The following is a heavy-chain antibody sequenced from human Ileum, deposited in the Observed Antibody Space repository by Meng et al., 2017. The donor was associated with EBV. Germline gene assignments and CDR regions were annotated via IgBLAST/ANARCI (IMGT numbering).Heavy chain of an antibody. Sequence: VELQGPGPGLLKPRVTLPLNCPVSGDSVSRGDFHWSWIRQPPGKGLEWIGKIDSGRTDYNPSFKGRVTISKDTSKNLFSLKLNSVTAAAAAVYFCASYFVGRGGVGYWGQGTLVTVSS. CDR2: IDSGRT. CDR1: GDSVSRGDFH. V-gene: IGHV4-61*08. D-gene: IGHD3-9*01. CDR3: ASYFVGRGGVGY. J-gene: IGHJ4*02.